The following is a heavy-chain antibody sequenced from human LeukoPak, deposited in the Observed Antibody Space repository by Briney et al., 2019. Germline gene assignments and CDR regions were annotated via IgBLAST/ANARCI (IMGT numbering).Heavy chain of an antibody. CDR2: ISSSSSTI. D-gene: IGHD3-22*01. CDR3: ARAPEYYYDSSGYYHDAFDI. J-gene: IGHJ3*02. CDR1: GFTFSSYS. Sequence: PGGSLRLSCAASGFTFSSYSMNWVRQAPGKGLEWVSYISSSSSTIYYADSVKGRFTISRDNAKNSLYLQMNSLRAEDTAVYYCARAPEYYYDSSGYYHDAFDIWGQGTMVTVSS. V-gene: IGHV3-48*01.